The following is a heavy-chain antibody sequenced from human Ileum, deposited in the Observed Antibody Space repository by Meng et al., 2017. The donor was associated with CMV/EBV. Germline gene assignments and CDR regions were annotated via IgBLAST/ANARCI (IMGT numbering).Heavy chain of an antibody. CDR3: ASRNYYYGMDV. CDR2: ISSSSSYI. CDR1: GFTFSSYS. J-gene: IGHJ6*02. V-gene: IGHV3-21*01. Sequence: GASLKISCAASGFTFSSYSMNWVRQAPGKGLEWVSSISSSSSYIYYADSVKGRFTISRDNAKNSLYLQMNSLRAEDTAVYYCASRNYYYGMDVWGQGTTVTVSS.